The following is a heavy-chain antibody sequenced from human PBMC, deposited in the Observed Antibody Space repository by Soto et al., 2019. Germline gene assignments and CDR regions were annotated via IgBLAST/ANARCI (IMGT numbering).Heavy chain of an antibody. V-gene: IGHV4-59*01. CDR2: IYYSGST. CDR3: AREVNRDFMTGYFINWFDP. Sequence: PSETLSLTCTVSGGSISSYYWSWIRQPPGKGLEWIGYIYYSGSTNYNPSLKSRVTISVDTSKNQFSLKLSSVTAADTAVYYCAREVNRDFMTGYFINWFDPRGKGTLVTVSS. D-gene: IGHD3-9*01. CDR1: GGSISSYY. J-gene: IGHJ5*02.